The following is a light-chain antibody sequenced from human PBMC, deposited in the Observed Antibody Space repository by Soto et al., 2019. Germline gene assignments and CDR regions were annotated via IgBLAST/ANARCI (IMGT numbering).Light chain of an antibody. CDR3: QQYNNWPWT. V-gene: IGKV3-15*01. CDR1: QSISDT. Sequence: IVMTQSPATLSVSPGGRATLSCRASQSISDTLAWYQQKPGQAPRLLIHGASTRATGFPARFSGSGSGTDFTLTISSLQSEDFAVYYCQQYNNWPWTFGQGTNEDIK. CDR2: GAS. J-gene: IGKJ1*01.